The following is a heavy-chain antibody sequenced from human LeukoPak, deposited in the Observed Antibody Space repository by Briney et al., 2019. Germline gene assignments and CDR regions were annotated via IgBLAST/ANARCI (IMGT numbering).Heavy chain of an antibody. V-gene: IGHV4-59*01. D-gene: IGHD4-17*01. Sequence: SETLSLTCTVSGGSISSYYWSWIRQPPGKGLEWIGYIYYSGSTNFNPSLKSRVTISVDTSKNQFSLKLSSVTAADTAVYYCASWSTGDYARFDYWGQGTVVTVSS. CDR3: ASWSTGDYARFDY. CDR1: GGSISSYY. J-gene: IGHJ4*02. CDR2: IYYSGST.